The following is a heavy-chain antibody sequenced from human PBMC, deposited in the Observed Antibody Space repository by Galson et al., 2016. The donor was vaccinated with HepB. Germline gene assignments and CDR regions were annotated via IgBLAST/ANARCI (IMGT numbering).Heavy chain of an antibody. Sequence: SLRLSCAASGFTFSNAWMNWVRQAPGKGLEWVGRIKSRTDGGTAADAAPVTGRFTIARDDSKTTLYLQMNSLKTEDTAVYYCYTERQERRLCYWGQGTLGTVSS. CDR3: YTERQERRLCY. CDR2: IKSRTDGGTA. D-gene: IGHD1-1*01. CDR1: GFTFSNAW. V-gene: IGHV3-15*07. J-gene: IGHJ4*02.